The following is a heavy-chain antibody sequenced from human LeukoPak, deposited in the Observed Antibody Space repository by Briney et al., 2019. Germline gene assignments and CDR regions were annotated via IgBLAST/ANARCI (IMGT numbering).Heavy chain of an antibody. Sequence: GWSLKLSCPASGFTFSKYAMSWVRQAAGKGLAWVSAISESGCSTYYADSVKGRFTISRDNYKNTLYLPMNSLRAEDTAGYCCAKDREWSLSGGFDYWGQGTLVTVSS. J-gene: IGHJ4*02. CDR2: ISESGCST. D-gene: IGHD3-3*01. CDR3: AKDREWSLSGGFDY. CDR1: GFTFSKYA. V-gene: IGHV3-23*01.